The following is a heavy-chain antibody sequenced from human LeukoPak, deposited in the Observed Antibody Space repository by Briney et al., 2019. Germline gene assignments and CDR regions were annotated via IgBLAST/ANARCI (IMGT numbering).Heavy chain of an antibody. V-gene: IGHV3-66*01. D-gene: IGHD5-24*01. CDR3: ASLPDSKEEMTWDY. J-gene: IGHJ4*02. Sequence: GGSLRLSCAASGFTVSSNYMSCVRHAPGKALEWVSVIYSGGSTYYADSVKGRFTISRDNSKNTPYLQINSLRAEDTAVYYCASLPDSKEEMTWDYWGQGALVTVSS. CDR2: IYSGGST. CDR1: GFTVSSNY.